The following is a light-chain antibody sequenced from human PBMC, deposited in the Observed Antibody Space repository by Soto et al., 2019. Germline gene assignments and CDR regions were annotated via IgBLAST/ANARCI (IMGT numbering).Light chain of an antibody. CDR3: MQALQIPLT. V-gene: IGKV2-28*01. J-gene: IGKJ4*01. CDR1: QSLLHSNGFKY. CDR2: LGS. Sequence: IVMTQSPLSLPVTPGEPASISCRSSQSLLHSNGFKYLDWYLQKPGQSPQLLIYLGSNRASGVPDRFSGSGSGTDFTLKISRVEADDVGFYYCMQALQIPLTFGARTKVEIK.